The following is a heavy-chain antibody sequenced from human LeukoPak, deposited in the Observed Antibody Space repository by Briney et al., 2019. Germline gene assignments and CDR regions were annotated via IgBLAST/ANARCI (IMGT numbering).Heavy chain of an antibody. CDR2: IYYSGGT. Sequence: SETLSLTCTVSGGSISNNYVYWAWIRQPPWKGLEWIGTIYYSGGTYYNPSLNSRVTVSIDTSKNPVSPKLRSVTAAATAVYYRANGDSGNFYIAYWGQGTLVTVSS. D-gene: IGHD3-10*01. CDR3: ANGDSGNFYIAY. CDR1: GGSISNNYVY. J-gene: IGHJ4*02. V-gene: IGHV4-39*07.